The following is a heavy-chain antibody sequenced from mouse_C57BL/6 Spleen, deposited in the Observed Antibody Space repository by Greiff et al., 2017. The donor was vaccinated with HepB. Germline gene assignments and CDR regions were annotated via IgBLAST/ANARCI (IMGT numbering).Heavy chain of an antibody. J-gene: IGHJ3*01. CDR2: ISGGGGNT. CDR1: GFTFSSYT. CDR3: ARHPGPGWFAY. Sequence: DVHLVESGGGLVKPGGSLKLSCAASGFTFSSYTMSWVRQTPEKRLEWVATISGGGGNTYYPDSVKGRFTISRDNAKNTLYLQMSSLRSEDTALYYCARHPGPGWFAYWGQGTLVTVSA. V-gene: IGHV5-9*01.